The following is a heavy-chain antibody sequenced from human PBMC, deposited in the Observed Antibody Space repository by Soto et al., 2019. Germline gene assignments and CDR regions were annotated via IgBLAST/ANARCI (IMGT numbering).Heavy chain of an antibody. CDR2: IGGSGANT. Sequence: GGSLRLSCAASGFTFNMYAMSWVRQAPGKGLEWVSGIGGSGANTYYADFVKDRFTISRDNSKNTLYLQMDSLRAEDTAIYYCARTITGYFWAGAYWGQGTLVTVSS. CDR3: ARTITGYFWAGAY. J-gene: IGHJ4*02. CDR1: GFTFNMYA. D-gene: IGHD1-1*01. V-gene: IGHV3-23*01.